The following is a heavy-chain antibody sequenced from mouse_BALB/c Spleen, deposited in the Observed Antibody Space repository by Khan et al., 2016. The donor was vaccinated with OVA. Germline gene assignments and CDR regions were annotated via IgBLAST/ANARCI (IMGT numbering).Heavy chain of an antibody. CDR2: IDPFNGGT. J-gene: IGHJ3*01. CDR1: GYSFTSYY. CDR3: ARGAFGY. V-gene: IGHV1S135*01. Sequence: VQLKESGPELMKPGASVNISCKASGYSFTSYYIHWVRQSHGKSLEWIGYIDPFNGGTDYNQKFKGKATLTVDKSSSTAYQHLSSLTSEDSAVYYCARGAFGYWGQGTLVTVSA.